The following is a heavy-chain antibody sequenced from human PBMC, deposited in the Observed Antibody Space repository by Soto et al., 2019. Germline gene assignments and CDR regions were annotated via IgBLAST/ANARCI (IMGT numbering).Heavy chain of an antibody. J-gene: IGHJ6*03. D-gene: IGHD1-26*01. CDR2: ISGSGGST. CDR3: AKALWDYYYYYMDV. V-gene: IGHV3-23*01. Sequence: GSLRLSCAASGFTFSEFAMSWVRQAPGKGLEWVSAISGSGGSTYYADSVKGRFTISRDNSKNTLYLQMNSLRAEDTAVYYCAKALWDYYYYYMDVWGKGTTVTVSS. CDR1: GFTFSEFA.